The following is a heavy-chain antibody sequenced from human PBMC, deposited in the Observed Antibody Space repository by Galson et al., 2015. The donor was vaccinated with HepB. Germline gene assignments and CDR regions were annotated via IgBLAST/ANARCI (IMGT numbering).Heavy chain of an antibody. CDR1: GFTFSAYA. V-gene: IGHV3-23*01. Sequence: SLRLSCAASGFTFSAYAMHWVRQAPGKGLEWVSGISGSGGVTNYADSVKGRFTITRDNSKNTLYLQMNSLRAEDTAVYYCARGSDCSSTSCYNHLTHTYYYYYMDVWGKGTTVTVSS. D-gene: IGHD2-2*01. CDR2: ISGSGGVT. CDR3: ARGSDCSSTSCYNHLTHTYYYYYMDV. J-gene: IGHJ6*03.